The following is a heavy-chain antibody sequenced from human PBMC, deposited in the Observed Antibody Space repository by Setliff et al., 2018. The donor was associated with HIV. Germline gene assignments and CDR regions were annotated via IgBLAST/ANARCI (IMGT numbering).Heavy chain of an antibody. D-gene: IGHD2-15*01. Sequence: VSCKASGFSFDAYYIYWVRQAPGQGLEWMGCVIPNSGKTYYAQEFQGRVTMTSDTSINTAYMEVSWLTSDDTAIYYCARDLAYCSGGSCYRPFIYYFYYMDVWGKGATVTVSS. J-gene: IGHJ6*03. CDR1: GFSFDAYY. V-gene: IGHV1-2*02. CDR2: VIPNSGKT. CDR3: ARDLAYCSGGSCYRPFIYYFYYMDV.